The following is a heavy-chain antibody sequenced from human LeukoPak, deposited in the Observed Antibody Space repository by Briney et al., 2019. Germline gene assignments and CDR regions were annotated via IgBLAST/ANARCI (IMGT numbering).Heavy chain of an antibody. CDR1: GYTFTGYY. J-gene: IGHJ4*02. CDR3: ARGGAYYDFWSGYYIYVY. CDR2: INPNSGGT. V-gene: IGHV1-2*06. D-gene: IGHD3-3*01. Sequence: ASVKVSCKASGYTFTGYYMHWVRQAPGQGLEWMGRINPNSGGTNYAQKFQGRVTMTRDTSISTAYMEPSRLRSDDTAVYYCARGGAYYDFWSGYYIYVYWGQGTLVTVSS.